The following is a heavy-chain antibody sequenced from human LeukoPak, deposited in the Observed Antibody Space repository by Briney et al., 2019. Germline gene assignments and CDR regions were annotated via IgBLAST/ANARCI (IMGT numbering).Heavy chain of an antibody. CDR3: AREVLVVATGGMDV. CDR2: IYTSGST. J-gene: IGHJ6*02. V-gene: IGHV4-4*07. Sequence: PSETLSLTCTVSGGSISGYYWSWIRQPAGKGLEWIGRIYTSGSTNYNPSLKSRVTMSVDTSKNQFSLQPSPVTAEDTAVDYCAREVLVVATGGMDVWGQGTTVTVSS. CDR1: GGSISGYY. D-gene: IGHD2-15*01.